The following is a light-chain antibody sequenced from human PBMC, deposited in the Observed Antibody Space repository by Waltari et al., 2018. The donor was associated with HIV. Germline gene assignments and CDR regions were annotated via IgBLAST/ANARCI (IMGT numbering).Light chain of an antibody. Sequence: DIQMTQSPSSLSASVGDRVTITCRASQSISSYLNWYQQKPGKAPKLLIYAASSLQSGVPSRFSGGGSGTHFTLTISSLQPEDFATYYCQQSYSTPRTFGQGTKVEIK. CDR1: QSISSY. CDR2: AAS. CDR3: QQSYSTPRT. J-gene: IGKJ1*01. V-gene: IGKV1-39*01.